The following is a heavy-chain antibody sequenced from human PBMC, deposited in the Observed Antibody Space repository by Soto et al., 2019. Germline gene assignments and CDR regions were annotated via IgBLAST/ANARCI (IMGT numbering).Heavy chain of an antibody. J-gene: IGHJ6*02. Sequence: SVKVSCKASGGTFSSYAISWVRQAPGQGLEWMGGIIPIFGTANYAQKFQGRVTITADESTSTAYMELSSLRSEDTAVYYCARGTVPRRDYYYYYGMDVWGQGTTVTVSS. CDR3: ARGTVPRRDYYYYYGMDV. CDR2: IIPIFGTA. CDR1: GGTFSSYA. D-gene: IGHD2-2*01. V-gene: IGHV1-69*13.